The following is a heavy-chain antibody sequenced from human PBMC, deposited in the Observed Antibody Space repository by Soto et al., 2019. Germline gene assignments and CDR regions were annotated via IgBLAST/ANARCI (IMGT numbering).Heavy chain of an antibody. V-gene: IGHV3-48*01. D-gene: IGHD1-1*01. CDR2: ISSSSDTI. CDR1: GITISING. CDR3: ARGMGIATTGRYDY. Sequence: EVQLVESGGGSVQPGGSLSLSCAASGITISINGMNWVRQAPGNGLEWVSYISSSSDTIYYADFVKCRFTISRDNAKNTMYLQMNSLRVEATGTYYCARGMGIATTGRYDYWGKGTLVSVSS. J-gene: IGHJ4*02.